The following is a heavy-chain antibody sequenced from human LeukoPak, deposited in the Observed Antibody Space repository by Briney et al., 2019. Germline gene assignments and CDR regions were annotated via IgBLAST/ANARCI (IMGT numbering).Heavy chain of an antibody. CDR2: ISGSGGST. J-gene: IGHJ4*02. Sequence: GGSLRLSCAASGFTFSSYAMSWVRQAPGKGLEWVSAISGSGGSTYYADSVKGRFTISRDNSKNTLYLQMNSLRAEDTAVYYCARHISSGGTYAHFDYWGQGTLVTVSS. CDR1: GFTFSSYA. D-gene: IGHD1-26*01. CDR3: ARHISSGGTYAHFDY. V-gene: IGHV3-23*01.